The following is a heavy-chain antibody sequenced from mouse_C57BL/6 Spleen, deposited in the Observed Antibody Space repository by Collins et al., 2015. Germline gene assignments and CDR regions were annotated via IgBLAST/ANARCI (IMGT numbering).Heavy chain of an antibody. CDR1: GYSITSGYY. CDR3: ARGLYYYGSSRYAMDY. V-gene: IGHV3-6*01. CDR2: ISYDGSN. D-gene: IGHD1-1*01. Sequence: DVQLQESGPGLVKPSQSLSLTCSVTGYSITSGYYWNWIRQFPGNKLEWMGYISYDGSNNYNPSLKNRISITRDTSKNQFFLKLNSVTTEDTATYYCARGLYYYGSSRYAMDYWGQGTSVTVSS. J-gene: IGHJ4*01.